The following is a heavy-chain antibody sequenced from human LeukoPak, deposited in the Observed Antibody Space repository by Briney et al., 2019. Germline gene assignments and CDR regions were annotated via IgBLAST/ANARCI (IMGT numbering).Heavy chain of an antibody. V-gene: IGHV5-51*01. D-gene: IGHD6-13*01. Sequence: AESLKISCQGSGYRFISYWIAWVRQMPGKGLEWMGMIYPGDSDTRYSPSFQGQVTISADKSISPAYLQWSSLKASDTAMYYCARHGSSSWPVDYWGQGTLVTVSS. CDR2: IYPGDSDT. CDR1: GYRFISYW. CDR3: ARHGSSSWPVDY. J-gene: IGHJ4*02.